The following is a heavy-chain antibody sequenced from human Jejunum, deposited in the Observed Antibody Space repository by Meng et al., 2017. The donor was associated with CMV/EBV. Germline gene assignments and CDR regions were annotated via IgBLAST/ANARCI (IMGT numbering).Heavy chain of an antibody. CDR2: IPSAGGQP. V-gene: IGHV3-74*01. CDR3: ASAPSELGFTEATY. Sequence: FSSSWMHWGRLSPGKGLLWVSCIPSAGGQPRYADSVKGRFTISRDNGKNTVFLHMDSLREDDTGVYYCASAPSELGFTEATYWGQGTLVTVSS. D-gene: IGHD1-14*01. CDR1: FSSSW. J-gene: IGHJ1*01.